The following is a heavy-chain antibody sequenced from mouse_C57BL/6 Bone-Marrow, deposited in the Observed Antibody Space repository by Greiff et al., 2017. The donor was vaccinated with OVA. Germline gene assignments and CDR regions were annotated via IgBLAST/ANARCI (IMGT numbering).Heavy chain of an antibody. D-gene: IGHD3-2*02. V-gene: IGHV1-18*01. Sequence: VQLQQSGPELVKPGASVKIPCKASGYTFTDYNMDWVKQSHGKSLEWIGDINPNNGGTIYNQKFKGKATLTVDKSSSTAYMELRSLTSEDTAVYYCARLDSSGYEDYAMDYWGQGTSVTVSS. CDR3: ARLDSSGYEDYAMDY. J-gene: IGHJ4*01. CDR1: GYTFTDYN. CDR2: INPNNGGT.